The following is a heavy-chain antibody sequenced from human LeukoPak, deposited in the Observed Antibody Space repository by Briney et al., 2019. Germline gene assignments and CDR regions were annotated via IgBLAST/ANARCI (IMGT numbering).Heavy chain of an antibody. CDR1: GYTFTFYY. D-gene: IGHD2-15*01. CDR3: AREGYCSGGNCPVAY. V-gene: IGHV1-2*02. CDR2: IKPNSGGT. J-gene: IGHJ4*02. Sequence: ASVKVSCKLSGYTFTFYYIHWVRQAPGQGLEWMGWIKPNSGGTHYARKFQGRVTMTRDTSNSTAYMELTRLRSDDTAVYYCAREGYCSGGNCPVAYWGQGTLVTVSS.